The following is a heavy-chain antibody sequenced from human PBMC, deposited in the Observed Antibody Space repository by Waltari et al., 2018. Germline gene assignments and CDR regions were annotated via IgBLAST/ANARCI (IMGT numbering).Heavy chain of an antibody. CDR3: TKEHITGWPTLDS. D-gene: IGHD6-19*01. V-gene: IGHV3-43*01. CDR2: IHKVGFT. J-gene: IGHJ4*02. Sequence: EVQLVESGGVVVQPGGSLRLSCAASGFTFDPYTMHWVRQPPGKGREWVSLIHKVGFTAYADSVKGRFTISRDNNKRSVYLQMNSLRTEDTALYYCTKEHITGWPTLDSWGQGTLVTVSS. CDR1: GFTFDPYT.